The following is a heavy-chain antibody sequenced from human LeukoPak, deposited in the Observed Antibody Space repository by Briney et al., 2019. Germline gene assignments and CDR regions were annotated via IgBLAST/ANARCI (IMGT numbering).Heavy chain of an antibody. D-gene: IGHD3-9*01. J-gene: IGHJ5*02. CDR2: IYYSGST. CDR1: GGSISSYY. Sequence: SSETLSLTCTVSGGSISSYYWSWIRQPPGKGLEWIGYIYYSGSTNYNPSLKSRVTISVDTSKNQFSLKLSSVTAADTAVYSCARLRGYSVILTGRRGGFDPWGQGTLVTVSS. V-gene: IGHV4-59*01. CDR3: ARLRGYSVILTGRRGGFDP.